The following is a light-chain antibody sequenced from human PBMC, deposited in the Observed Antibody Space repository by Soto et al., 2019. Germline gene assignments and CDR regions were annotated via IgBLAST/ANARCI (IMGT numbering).Light chain of an antibody. CDR3: GADHGSGSNFAL. V-gene: IGLV9-49*01. CDR1: SGYSNYK. Sequence: QSVLTQPPSASASLGASVTLTCTLSSGYSNYKVDWYQQRPGKGPRFVMRVGTGGIVGSKGDGIPDRFSVLGSGLNRYLTIKNIQEEGESDYHCGADHGSGSNFALFGGGTKLTVL. CDR2: VGTGGIVG. J-gene: IGLJ2*01.